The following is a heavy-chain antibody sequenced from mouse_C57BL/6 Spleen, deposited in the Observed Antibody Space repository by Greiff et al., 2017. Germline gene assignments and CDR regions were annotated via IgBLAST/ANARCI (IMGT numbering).Heavy chain of an antibody. Sequence: VQLQQSGAELVRPGTSVKVSCKASGYAFTNYLIEWVKQRHGQGLEWSGVINPGSGGTKYNEKFKGKATLTADTSSRTAYMQRSSLTSDDSAVYFCVSSYYSNPVAYWGQGTLVTVSA. CDR3: VSSYYSNPVAY. D-gene: IGHD2-5*01. V-gene: IGHV1-54*01. CDR1: GYAFTNYL. J-gene: IGHJ3*01. CDR2: INPGSGGT.